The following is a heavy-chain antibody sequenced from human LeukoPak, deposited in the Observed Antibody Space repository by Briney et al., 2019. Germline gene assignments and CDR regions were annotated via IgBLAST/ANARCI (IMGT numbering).Heavy chain of an antibody. CDR2: FDPEDGET. Sequence: GASVKVSCKVSGYTLSELSMHWVRQAPGKGLEGMGGFDPEDGETIYAQKFQGRVTMTEDTSTDTAYMELSSLRSEDTAVYYCARSLYSNGDYDYWGQGTLVTVSS. D-gene: IGHD3-10*01. V-gene: IGHV1-24*01. CDR1: GYTLSELS. J-gene: IGHJ4*02. CDR3: ARSLYSNGDYDY.